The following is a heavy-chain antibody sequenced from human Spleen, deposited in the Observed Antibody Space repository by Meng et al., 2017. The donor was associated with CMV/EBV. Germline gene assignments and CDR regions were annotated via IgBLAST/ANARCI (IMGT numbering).Heavy chain of an antibody. CDR1: GFTFSSYS. J-gene: IGHJ6*02. CDR2: ISTSSSTI. V-gene: IGHV3-48*04. CDR3: ARVVLEWLTQHSYGMDV. Sequence: GGSLRLSCAASGFTFSSYSMNWVRQAPGKGLEWVSYISTSSSTIYYADSVKGRFNISRDNAKKSLYLQMNSLRAEDTAVYFCARVVLEWLTQHSYGMDVWGQGTTVTVSS. D-gene: IGHD3-3*01.